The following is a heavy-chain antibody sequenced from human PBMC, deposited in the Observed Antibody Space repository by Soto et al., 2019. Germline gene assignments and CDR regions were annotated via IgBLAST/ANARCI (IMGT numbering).Heavy chain of an antibody. CDR1: GFSFSSYW. J-gene: IGHJ5*02. V-gene: IGHV3-74*01. Sequence: EVQLVESGGGLVQPRGSLRLSCAASGFSFSSYWMHWVRQAPGKGLVWVSRINSDGSSTSYADSVKGRFTISRDNAKNTLYLQMNSLRAEDTAVYYCARDTAVAVTGDNWFDPWGQGTLVTVSS. CDR3: ARDTAVAVTGDNWFDP. CDR2: INSDGSST. D-gene: IGHD6-19*01.